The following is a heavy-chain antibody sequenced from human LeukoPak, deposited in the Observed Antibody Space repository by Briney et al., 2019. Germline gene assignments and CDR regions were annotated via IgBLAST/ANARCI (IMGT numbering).Heavy chain of an antibody. CDR3: AKVKVGATIDY. J-gene: IGHJ4*02. CDR2: ISESGVGT. V-gene: IGHV3-23*01. Sequence: GGSLRPSCAASGFTFRSYAMNWVRQAPGKGLEWVSGISESGVGTNYADSVKGRFTTSRDNSKNTLYLQMNSLRAEDTAVYYCAKVKVGATIDYWGQGTLVTVSS. CDR1: GFTFRSYA. D-gene: IGHD1-26*01.